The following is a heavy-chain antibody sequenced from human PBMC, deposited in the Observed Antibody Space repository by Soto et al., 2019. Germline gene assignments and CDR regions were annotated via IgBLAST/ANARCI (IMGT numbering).Heavy chain of an antibody. V-gene: IGHV4-30-4*01. CDR3: ASEKKGAYYYYGMDV. CDR1: GGSISSGEYY. CDR2: IYYSGST. Sequence: SETLSLTCTVSGGSISSGEYYWSWIRQPPGKGLEWIGYIYYSGSTYYNQSLKSRVTISVDMSKKQFSLKLTSVTAADKAVNYCASEKKGAYYYYGMDVWGQGTTVTVSS. J-gene: IGHJ6*02.